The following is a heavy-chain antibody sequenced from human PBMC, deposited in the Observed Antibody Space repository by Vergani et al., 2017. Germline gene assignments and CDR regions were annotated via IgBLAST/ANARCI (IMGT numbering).Heavy chain of an antibody. D-gene: IGHD6-19*01. Sequence: QVQLVESGGGVVQPGGSLRLSCAASGFTFSSYGMHWVRQAPGKELEWVAFIRYDGSNKYYADSVKGRFTISRDNSKNTLYLQMNSLRAEDTAVYYCAKGGSSGWYPYYYGMDVWGQGTTVTVSS. J-gene: IGHJ6*02. CDR1: GFTFSSYG. V-gene: IGHV3-30*02. CDR2: IRYDGSNK. CDR3: AKGGSSGWYPYYYGMDV.